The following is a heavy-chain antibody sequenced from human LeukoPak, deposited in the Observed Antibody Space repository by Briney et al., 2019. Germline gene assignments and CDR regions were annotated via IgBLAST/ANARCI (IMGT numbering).Heavy chain of an antibody. Sequence: GGSLRLSCAVSGFTFSSYAMSWVRQAPGKGLAWVSTISGGSGSTYCADSVKGRFTISRDNSKNTLYLQMNSLRVEDTAVYYCAKHRFESGGYHSTDWGQGTLVTVSS. CDR2: ISGGSGST. CDR1: GFTFSSYA. V-gene: IGHV3-23*01. CDR3: AKHRFESGGYHSTD. D-gene: IGHD3-22*01. J-gene: IGHJ4*02.